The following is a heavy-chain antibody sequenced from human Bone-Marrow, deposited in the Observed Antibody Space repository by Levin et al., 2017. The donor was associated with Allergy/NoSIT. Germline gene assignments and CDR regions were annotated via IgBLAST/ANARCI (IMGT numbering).Heavy chain of an antibody. CDR2: IISDGSDT. J-gene: IGHJ4*02. V-gene: IGHV3-74*01. Sequence: LSLTCAASGFTFSRYYMHWVRQAPGKGLVWVSYIISDGSDTNYADSVKGRFTISRDNAKNTLSLQMDSLRAEDTAVYYCARGGCSSTSCLDYWGQGTLVTVSS. D-gene: IGHD2-2*01. CDR3: ARGGCSSTSCLDY. CDR1: GFTFSRYY.